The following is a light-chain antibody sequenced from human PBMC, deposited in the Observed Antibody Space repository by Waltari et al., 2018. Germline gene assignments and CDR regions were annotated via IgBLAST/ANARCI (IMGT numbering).Light chain of an antibody. J-gene: IGLJ2*01. CDR3: SSYAGSNNLV. Sequence: SALTQPPPASGSPGRSVTISCTGPSSNVGGYNYVPWYQQHPGKAPKLMISEVTKRPSGVPDRFSGSKSGNTASLTVSGLQAEDEADYYCSSYAGSNNLVFGGGTKLTVL. CDR1: SSNVGGYNY. CDR2: EVT. V-gene: IGLV2-8*01.